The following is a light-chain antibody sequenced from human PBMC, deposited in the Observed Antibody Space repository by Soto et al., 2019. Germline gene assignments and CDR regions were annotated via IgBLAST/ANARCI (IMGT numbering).Light chain of an antibody. Sequence: EIVLTQSPGTLSLSPGEGATLSCRASQSVSYNLAWYQQKPGQAPRLLIYDASNRATGIPARFSGSGSGTDFTLNISSLEPEDFAIYYCQQRYQWLTFGQGTKVDIK. CDR2: DAS. J-gene: IGKJ1*01. CDR1: QSVSYN. CDR3: QQRYQWLT. V-gene: IGKV3-11*01.